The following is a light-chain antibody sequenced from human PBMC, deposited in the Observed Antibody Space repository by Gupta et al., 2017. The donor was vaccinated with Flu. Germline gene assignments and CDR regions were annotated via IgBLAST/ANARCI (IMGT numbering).Light chain of an antibody. CDR1: QSIRSD. Sequence: IQMSQYPSCLYASVGDRVTITCRASQSIRSDLNWYQKKPGKAPKLLIYAASSLQSGVPSRFSGSGSGTDFTLTISSLQPEDFATYYCQQSYSNPVTFGEGTKVENK. CDR2: AAS. CDR3: QQSYSNPVT. V-gene: IGKV1-39*01. J-gene: IGKJ1*01.